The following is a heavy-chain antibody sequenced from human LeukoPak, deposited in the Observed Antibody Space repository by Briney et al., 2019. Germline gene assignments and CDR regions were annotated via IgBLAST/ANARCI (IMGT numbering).Heavy chain of an antibody. V-gene: IGHV1-69*05. Sequence: SAKVSCKASGGTFSSYAISWVRQAPGQGLEWMGRIIPIFGTANYAQKFQGRVTITTDESTSTAYMELSSLRSEDTAVYYCAREVERRYYYYYYMDVWGKGTTVTVSS. D-gene: IGHD1-1*01. CDR3: AREVERRYYYYYYMDV. CDR2: IIPIFGTA. J-gene: IGHJ6*03. CDR1: GGTFSSYA.